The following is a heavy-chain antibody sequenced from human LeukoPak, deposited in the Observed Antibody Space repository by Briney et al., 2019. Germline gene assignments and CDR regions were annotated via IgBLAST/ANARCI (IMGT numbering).Heavy chain of an antibody. CDR2: ISYDGSNK. J-gene: IGHJ1*01. D-gene: IGHD3-10*01. V-gene: IGHV3-30*18. CDR1: GFTFSSYG. Sequence: GGSLRLSCAASGFTFSSYGMHWVRQAPGKGLEWVAVISYDGSNKYYADSVKGRFTISRDNSKNTLYLQMNSLRAEDTAVYYCAKSPYGSGSYYNVAYFQHWGQGTLVTVSS. CDR3: AKSPYGSGSYYNVAYFQH.